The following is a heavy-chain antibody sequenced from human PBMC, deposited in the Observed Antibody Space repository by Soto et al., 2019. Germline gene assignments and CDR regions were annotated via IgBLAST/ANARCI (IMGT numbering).Heavy chain of an antibody. D-gene: IGHD4-4*01. Sequence: SETLSLTCTVSGGSISSGGYYWSWIRQHPGKGLEWIGYIYYSGSTYYNPSLKSRVTISVDTSKNQFSLKLSSVTAADTAVYYCARVLHDAFDIWGQGTMVTVSS. CDR1: GGSISSGGYY. V-gene: IGHV4-31*03. CDR3: ARVLHDAFDI. CDR2: IYYSGST. J-gene: IGHJ3*02.